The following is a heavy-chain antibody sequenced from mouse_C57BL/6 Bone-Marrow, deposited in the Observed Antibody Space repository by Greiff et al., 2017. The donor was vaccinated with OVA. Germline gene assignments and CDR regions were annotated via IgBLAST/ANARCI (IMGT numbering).Heavy chain of an antibody. CDR3: AREGNWDGGYAMDY. Sequence: EVQLVESGPGLVKPSQSLSLTCSVTGYSITSGYYWNWIRQFPGNKLEWMGYISYDGSNNYNPSLKNRISITRDTSKNQFFLKLNSVTTEDTATYYCAREGNWDGGYAMDYWGQGTSVTVSS. CDR2: ISYDGSN. J-gene: IGHJ4*01. D-gene: IGHD4-1*01. V-gene: IGHV3-6*01. CDR1: GYSITSGYY.